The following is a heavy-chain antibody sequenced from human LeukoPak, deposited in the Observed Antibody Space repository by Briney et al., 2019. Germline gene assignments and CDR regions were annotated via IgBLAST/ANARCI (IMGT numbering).Heavy chain of an antibody. Sequence: GGSLRLSCAASGFTFSGSAMHWVRQASGKGLEWVGRIRSKANSYATAYAASVKGRFTISGDDSKNTAYLQMNSLKTEDTAVYYCTRQASICCSSTSCYYYYYYMDVWGKGTTDTVSS. J-gene: IGHJ6*03. CDR2: IRSKANSYAT. V-gene: IGHV3-73*01. D-gene: IGHD2-2*01. CDR1: GFTFSGSA. CDR3: TRQASICCSSTSCYYYYYYMDV.